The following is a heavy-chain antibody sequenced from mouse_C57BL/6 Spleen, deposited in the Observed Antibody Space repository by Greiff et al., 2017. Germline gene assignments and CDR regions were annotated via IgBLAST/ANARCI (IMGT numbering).Heavy chain of an antibody. Sequence: VQLQQSGPELVKPGASVKIPCKASGYTFTDYNMDWVKQSHGKSLEWIGDINPNNGGTIYTQKFKGKATLTVDKSSSTAYMELRSLTSEDTAVYYCAREGYYGNYFAWFAYWGQGTLVTVSA. V-gene: IGHV1-18*01. D-gene: IGHD2-1*01. CDR1: GYTFTDYN. J-gene: IGHJ3*01. CDR3: AREGYYGNYFAWFAY. CDR2: INPNNGGT.